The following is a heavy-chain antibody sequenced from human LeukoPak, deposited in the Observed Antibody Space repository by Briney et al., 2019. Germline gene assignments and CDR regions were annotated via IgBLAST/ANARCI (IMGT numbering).Heavy chain of an antibody. CDR2: MYYSGTS. Sequence: SETLSLTCTVSGGSISSSYWSWIRQPPGKGLEWIGYMYYSGTSTYNPSLKSRVTMSVDTSKNQFSLGLSSVTAADTAVYYCARGSYRSRRGMDVWGQGTTVTVSS. CDR1: GGSISSSY. D-gene: IGHD3-16*02. CDR3: ARGSYRSRRGMDV. V-gene: IGHV4-59*01. J-gene: IGHJ6*02.